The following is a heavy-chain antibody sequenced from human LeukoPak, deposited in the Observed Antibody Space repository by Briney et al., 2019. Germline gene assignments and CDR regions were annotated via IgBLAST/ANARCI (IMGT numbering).Heavy chain of an antibody. CDR1: GFTFSSYA. CDR3: AKMSSGWYPSYFDY. J-gene: IGHJ4*02. CDR2: ISSSGSGT. D-gene: IGHD6-19*01. Sequence: GGSLRLSCAASGFTFSSYAMSWVRQAPGKGLEWASAISSSGSGTYYADSVKGRFAISRDSSKNTLYLQMNSLRAEDTAVYFCAKMSSGWYPSYFDYWGQGTLVTVSS. V-gene: IGHV3-23*01.